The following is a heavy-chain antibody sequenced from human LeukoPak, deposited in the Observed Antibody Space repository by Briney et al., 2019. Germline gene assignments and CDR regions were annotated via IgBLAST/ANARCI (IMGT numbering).Heavy chain of an antibody. CDR2: IWYDGSNK. Sequence: GGSLRLSCAASGFTFSSYGMHWVRQAPGKGLEWVAVIWYDGSNKYYADSVKGRFTISRDNSKNTLYLQMNSLRAEDTAVYYCAREPRYCSSTSCQGYFDYWGQGTLVTVSS. CDR3: AREPRYCSSTSCQGYFDY. CDR1: GFTFSSYG. V-gene: IGHV3-33*01. D-gene: IGHD2-2*01. J-gene: IGHJ4*02.